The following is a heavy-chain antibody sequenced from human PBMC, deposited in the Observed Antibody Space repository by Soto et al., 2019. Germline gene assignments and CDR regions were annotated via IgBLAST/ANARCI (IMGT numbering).Heavy chain of an antibody. CDR3: ASGVGATIDY. V-gene: IGHV3-48*01. D-gene: IGHD1-26*01. CDR2: ISSSSSTI. J-gene: IGHJ4*02. Sequence: EVQLVESGGGLVQPGGSLRLSCAASGFTFSSYSMNWVRQAPGKGLEWVSYISSSSSTIYYADSVKGRFTISRDNAKNSLYLQMNSLRAEDTAVYYCASGVGATIDYWGQGTLVTVSS. CDR1: GFTFSSYS.